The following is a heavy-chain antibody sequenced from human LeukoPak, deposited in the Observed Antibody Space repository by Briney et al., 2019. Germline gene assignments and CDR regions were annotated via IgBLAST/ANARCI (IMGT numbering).Heavy chain of an antibody. CDR3: ARVISRSLVYYFDY. D-gene: IGHD3-3*02. CDR1: GGSISSYY. V-gene: IGHV4-4*07. J-gene: IGHJ4*02. CDR2: IYTSGST. Sequence: SETLSLTRTVSGGSISSYYWSWIRQPAGKGLEWIGRIYTSGSTNYNPSLKSRVTMSVDTSKNQFSLKLSSVTAADTAVYYCARVISRSLVYYFDYWGQGTLVTVSS.